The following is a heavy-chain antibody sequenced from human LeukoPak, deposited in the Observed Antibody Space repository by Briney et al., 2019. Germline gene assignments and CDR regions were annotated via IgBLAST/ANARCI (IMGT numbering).Heavy chain of an antibody. J-gene: IGHJ1*01. CDR1: GFTLSSYS. V-gene: IGHV3-48*01. CDR2: ITSSSNSI. CDR3: ARGKDPWTPEHFQH. Sequence: PGGSLRLSCVASGFTLSSYSVNWVRQAPGQGVEGVSLITSSSNSIYYADSVKGRFTSSRDNAKNSLYLQMNSLRAEDTAVYYCARGKDPWTPEHFQHWGQGTLVTVPS. D-gene: IGHD3/OR15-3a*01.